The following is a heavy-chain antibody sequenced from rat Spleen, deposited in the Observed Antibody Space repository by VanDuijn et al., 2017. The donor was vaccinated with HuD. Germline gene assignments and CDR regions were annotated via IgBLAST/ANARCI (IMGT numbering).Heavy chain of an antibody. CDR1: GFTFSNYG. J-gene: IGHJ4*01. D-gene: IGHD4-3*01. CDR3: AVSGYGY. Sequence: EVQLVESGGGLVQPGRSLKVSCAASGFTFSNYGTHWIRQAPTKGLEWVASISPSGGSTYYRDSVKGRFTISRDNAENTVYLQMYSLRSEDTATYYCAVSGYGYWGQGASVTVSS. V-gene: IGHV5-19*01. CDR2: ISPSGGST.